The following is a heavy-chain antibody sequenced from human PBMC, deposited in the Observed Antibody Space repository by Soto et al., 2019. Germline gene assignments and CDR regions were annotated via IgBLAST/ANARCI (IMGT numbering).Heavy chain of an antibody. D-gene: IGHD1-26*01. CDR3: ARAIVGLTTTGWLDP. CDR2: IIPIFGTA. Sequence: QVQLVQSGAEVKQPGSSVKVSCKASGGTFSRYAISWVRQAPGQGLEWMGGIIPIFGTANYAQKFQGIVTITADESTSTAYMEQSSLRFEDTAVYYCARAIVGLTTTGWLDPGGQGTLVTVSS. V-gene: IGHV1-69*01. CDR1: GGTFSRYA. J-gene: IGHJ5*02.